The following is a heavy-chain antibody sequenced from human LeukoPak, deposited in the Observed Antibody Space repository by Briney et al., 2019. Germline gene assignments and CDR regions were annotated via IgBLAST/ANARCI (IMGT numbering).Heavy chain of an antibody. D-gene: IGHD2-15*01. Sequence: PSETLSLTCAVYGGSFSGYYWSWIRQPPGKGLECIGEINHSGSTNYNPSLKSRVTISVDTSKNQFSLKLSSVTAADTAVYYCARGPSTRYCSGGSCYHANWFDPWGQGTLVTVSS. CDR3: ARGPSTRYCSGGSCYHANWFDP. CDR1: GGSFSGYY. V-gene: IGHV4-34*01. CDR2: INHSGST. J-gene: IGHJ5*02.